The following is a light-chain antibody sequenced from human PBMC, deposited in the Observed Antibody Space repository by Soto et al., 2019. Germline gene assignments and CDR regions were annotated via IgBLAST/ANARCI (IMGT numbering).Light chain of an antibody. J-gene: IGLJ2*01. V-gene: IGLV2-14*01. CDR2: GVT. Sequence: QSVLTQPASVSGSPGQSITISCTGTSSDVGGYNYVSWYQQHPGKAPKLMIYGVTNRPSGVSNRFSGSKSGNTASLTISGLQAEDEADYHCSSYTGSSTLVVFGGGTKLIVL. CDR1: SSDVGGYNY. CDR3: SSYTGSSTLVV.